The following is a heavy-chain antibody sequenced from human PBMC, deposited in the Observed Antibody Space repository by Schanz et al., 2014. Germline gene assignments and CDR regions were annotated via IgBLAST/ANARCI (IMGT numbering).Heavy chain of an antibody. V-gene: IGHV3-33*01. Sequence: QVQLVESGGGLVQPGRSLRLSCATSGFTFSSYGMHWVRQAPGKGLEWVAVIWFDGNNKYYADSVKGRFTISRDNSKNTLYLQMNSLRVEDTAVYYCARYGFRKFGVVYGLAVWGQGTMVSVSS. J-gene: IGHJ6*02. D-gene: IGHD3-3*01. CDR1: GFTFSSYG. CDR3: ARYGFRKFGVVYGLAV. CDR2: IWFDGNNK.